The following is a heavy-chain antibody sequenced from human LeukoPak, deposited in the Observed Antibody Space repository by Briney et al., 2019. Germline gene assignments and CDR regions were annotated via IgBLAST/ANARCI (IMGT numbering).Heavy chain of an antibody. V-gene: IGHV3-23*01. J-gene: IGHJ3*02. CDR1: GFTFSSYA. Sequence: GGSLRLSCAASGFTFSSYAMSWVRQAPGKGLEWVSAISGSGGSTYYADSVKGRFTISRDNSKNTLYLQMNSLRAEDTAVYYCAKCTRMVRGAIGAFDIWGQGTMVTVSS. CDR2: ISGSGGST. D-gene: IGHD3-10*01. CDR3: AKCTRMVRGAIGAFDI.